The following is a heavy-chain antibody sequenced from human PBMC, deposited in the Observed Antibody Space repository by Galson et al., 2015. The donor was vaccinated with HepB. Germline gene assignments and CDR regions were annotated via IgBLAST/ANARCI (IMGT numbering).Heavy chain of an antibody. V-gene: IGHV1-18*01. CDR2: ISVYNGDR. D-gene: IGHD5-18*01. Sequence: SVKVSCKASGYTFTDFGMSWVRQSPGQGPEWMGWISVYNGDRHYAPKFRGRVTMDTDTSTATASMELWGLNSDDTALYYCAKLGPRYTPDVWGQGTAVTVSS. J-gene: IGHJ6*02. CDR3: AKLGPRYTPDV. CDR1: GYTFTDFG.